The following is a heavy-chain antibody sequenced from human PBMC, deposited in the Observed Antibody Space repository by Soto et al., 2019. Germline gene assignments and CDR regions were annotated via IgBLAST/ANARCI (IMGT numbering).Heavy chain of an antibody. V-gene: IGHV4-59*08. CDR1: GGSISSYY. J-gene: IGHJ4*02. Sequence: PSETLSLTCTVSGGSISSYYWSWIRQPPGKGLEWIGYIYYSGSTNYNPSLKSRVTISVDTSKNQFSLKLSSVTAADTAVYYCARHATMVRGHKRASIDYWGQGTLVTVSS. CDR3: ARHATMVRGHKRASIDY. D-gene: IGHD3-10*01. CDR2: IYYSGST.